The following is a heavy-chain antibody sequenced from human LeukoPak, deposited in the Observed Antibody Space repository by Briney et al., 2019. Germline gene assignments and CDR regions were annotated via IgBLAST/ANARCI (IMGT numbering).Heavy chain of an antibody. CDR1: GGSISSYY. J-gene: IGHJ4*02. D-gene: IGHD3-10*01. Sequence: SETLSLTCTVSGGSISSYYWSWIRQPPGKGLEWIGYIYYSGSTSYNPSLKSRVTMSVDTSKDQFSLKLSSVTAADTAVYYCATDNSYGSGSYYTWGQGTLVTVSS. V-gene: IGHV4-59*01. CDR3: ATDNSYGSGSYYT. CDR2: IYYSGST.